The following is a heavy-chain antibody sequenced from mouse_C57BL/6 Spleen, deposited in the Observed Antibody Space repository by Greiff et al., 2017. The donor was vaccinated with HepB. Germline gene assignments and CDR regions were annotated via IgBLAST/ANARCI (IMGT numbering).Heavy chain of an antibody. CDR1: GYSITSGYY. V-gene: IGHV3-6*01. Sequence: EVKLQESGPGLVKPSQSLSLTCSVPGYSITSGYYWNWIRQFPGNKLEWMGYISYDGSNNYNPSLKNRISITRDTSKNQFFLKLNSVTTEDTATYYCARDPGYYGSSSFDYWGQGTTLTVSS. CDR2: ISYDGSN. D-gene: IGHD1-1*01. CDR3: ARDPGYYGSSSFDY. J-gene: IGHJ2*01.